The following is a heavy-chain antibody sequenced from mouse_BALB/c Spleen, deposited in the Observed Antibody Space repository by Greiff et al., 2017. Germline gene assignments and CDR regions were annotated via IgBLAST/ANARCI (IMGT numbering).Heavy chain of an antibody. CDR2: ISSGSSTI. Sequence: DVKLVESGGGLVQPGGSRKLSCAASGFTFSSFGMHWVRQAPEKGLEWVAYISSGSSTIYYADTVKGRFTISRDNPKNTLFLQMTSLRSEDTAMYNCARRPVLWVRRGYWYFDVWGAGTTVTVSS. D-gene: IGHD2-14*01. V-gene: IGHV5-17*02. CDR3: ARRPVLWVRRGYWYFDV. CDR1: GFTFSSFG. J-gene: IGHJ1*01.